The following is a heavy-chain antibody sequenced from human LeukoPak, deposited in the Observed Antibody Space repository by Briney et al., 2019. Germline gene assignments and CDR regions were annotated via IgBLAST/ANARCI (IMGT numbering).Heavy chain of an antibody. Sequence: PSQTLSLTCTVAGGSISSGSYYWSWIRQPAGKGLEWIVRIYTSGSTNFNPSLKSRVTISVDTSKNQFSLKVNSVTATDTAVYYCARENDNWGSRFGYWGQGTLVTVSS. V-gene: IGHV4-61*02. J-gene: IGHJ4*02. CDR2: IYTSGST. D-gene: IGHD7-27*01. CDR3: ARENDNWGSRFGY. CDR1: GGSISSGSYY.